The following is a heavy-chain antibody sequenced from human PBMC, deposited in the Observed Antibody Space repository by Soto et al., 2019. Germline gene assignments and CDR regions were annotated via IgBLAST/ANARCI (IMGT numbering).Heavy chain of an antibody. CDR3: TTPLHHGSSWYSAYFDY. Sequence: GGSLRLSCAASGFTFSNAWMNWVRQAPGKGLEWVGRIKSKTDGGTTDYAAPVKGRFTISRDDSKNTLYLQMNSLKTEDTAVYYCTTPLHHGSSWYSAYFDYWGQGTLVTVSS. V-gene: IGHV3-15*07. D-gene: IGHD6-13*01. CDR1: GFTFSNAW. CDR2: IKSKTDGGTT. J-gene: IGHJ4*02.